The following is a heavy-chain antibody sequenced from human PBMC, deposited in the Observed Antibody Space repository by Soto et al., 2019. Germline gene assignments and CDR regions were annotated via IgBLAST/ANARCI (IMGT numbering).Heavy chain of an antibody. CDR1: GGTFSSYT. CDR2: IIPILGIA. Sequence: QVQLVQSGAEVKKPGSSVKVSCKASGGTFSSYTISWVRQAPGQGLAWMGRIIPILGIANYAQKFQGRVTITADKSTSTAYMEVSSLRSEDTDVYYCARDRLSRYCNGGSCSPDEYYYYMDVRGKGNTVPVSS. CDR3: ARDRLSRYCNGGSCSPDEYYYYMDV. J-gene: IGHJ6*03. D-gene: IGHD2-15*01. V-gene: IGHV1-69*08.